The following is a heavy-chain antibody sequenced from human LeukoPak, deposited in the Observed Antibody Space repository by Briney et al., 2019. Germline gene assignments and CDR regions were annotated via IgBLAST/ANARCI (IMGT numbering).Heavy chain of an antibody. Sequence: GGSLRLSCAASGFTFSSYWMTWVRQAPGKGLEWVDNIKQDGSEKYYVDSVKGRFTISRDNAKNSLYLQMNSLRAEDTAVYYCAAEIYYYYGMDVWGQGTTVTVSS. J-gene: IGHJ6*02. CDR3: AAEIYYYYGMDV. V-gene: IGHV3-7*03. CDR1: GFTFSSYW. CDR2: IKQDGSEK.